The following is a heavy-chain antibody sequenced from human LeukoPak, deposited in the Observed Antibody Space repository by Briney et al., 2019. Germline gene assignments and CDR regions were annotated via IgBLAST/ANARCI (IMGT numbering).Heavy chain of an antibody. CDR1: GGSISSGDYY. J-gene: IGHJ4*02. Sequence: PSETLSLTCTVSGGSISSGDYYWSWIRQPPGKGLEWIGYIYYSGSTYYNPSLKSRVTISVDTSKNQFSLKLSSVTAADTAVYYCASAAGDYCFYDYWGQGTLVTVSS. CDR3: ASAAGDYCFYDY. D-gene: IGHD4-17*01. V-gene: IGHV4-30-4*01. CDR2: IYYSGST.